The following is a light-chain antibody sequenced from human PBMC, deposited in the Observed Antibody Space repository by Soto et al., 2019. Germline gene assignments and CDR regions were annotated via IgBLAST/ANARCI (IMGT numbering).Light chain of an antibody. CDR2: EGS. CDR3: CSYAGSRTFV. V-gene: IGLV2-23*01. CDR1: SSDVGAYNL. J-gene: IGLJ3*02. Sequence: QSALTQPASVSGSPEQSITISCTGTSSDVGAYNLVSWYQQHPGKAPRLIIYEGSKRPSGISHRFSGSKSDNTASLTISGLRAEDEAHYHCCSYAGSRTFVFGGGTMLTVL.